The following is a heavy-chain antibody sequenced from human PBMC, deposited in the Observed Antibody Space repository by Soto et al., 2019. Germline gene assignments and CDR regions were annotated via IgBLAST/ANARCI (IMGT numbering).Heavy chain of an antibody. V-gene: IGHV3-11*01. CDR1: GFTFSDYY. CDR2: ISSSGSTI. J-gene: IGHJ6*01. CDR3: ASAIAAAGFDYYYGMDV. Sequence: QVQLVESGGGLVKPGGSLRLSCAASGFTFSDYYMSWIRQAPGKGLEWVSYISSSGSTIYYADSVKGRFTISRDNAKNSLYLQMNSLRADDTAVYYCASAIAAAGFDYYYGMDVWGQGTTVTVSS. D-gene: IGHD6-13*01.